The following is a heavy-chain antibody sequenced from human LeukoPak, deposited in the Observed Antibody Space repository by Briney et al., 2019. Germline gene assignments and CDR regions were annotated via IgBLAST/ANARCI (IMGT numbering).Heavy chain of an antibody. CDR2: ISAYNGNT. D-gene: IGHD3-10*01. V-gene: IGHV1-18*01. J-gene: IGHJ5*02. Sequence: GASVKVSCKASGYTFTSYGISWARQAPGQGLEWMGWISAYNGNTNYAQKLQGRVTMTTDTSTSTAYMELRSLRSDDTAVYYCARDSLVYYYGSGSYEPWGQGTLVTVSS. CDR3: ARDSLVYYYGSGSYEP. CDR1: GYTFTSYG.